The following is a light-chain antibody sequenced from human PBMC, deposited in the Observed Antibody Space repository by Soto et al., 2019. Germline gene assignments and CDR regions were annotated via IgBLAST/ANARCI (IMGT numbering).Light chain of an antibody. J-gene: IGLJ3*02. CDR2: LNSDGSH. CDR1: SGHSSYA. V-gene: IGLV4-69*01. CDR3: QTWGTGLWV. Sequence: QPVLTQSPSASASLGASVKLTCTLSSGHSSYAIAWHQQQPEKGPRYLMKLNSDGSHSKGDGIPDRFSGSSSGAERYLTISSLQSEDEADYYCQTWGTGLWVIGGGTKLTVL.